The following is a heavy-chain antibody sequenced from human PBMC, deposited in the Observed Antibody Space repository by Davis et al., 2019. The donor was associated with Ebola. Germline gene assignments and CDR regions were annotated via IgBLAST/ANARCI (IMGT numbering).Heavy chain of an antibody. V-gene: IGHV5-10-1*01. D-gene: IGHD6-19*01. J-gene: IGHJ4*02. CDR3: ARQSPIGQWLVHFDY. CDR2: IDPSDSYT. CDR1: GYSFTSYW. Sequence: GESLKISCKGSGYSFTSYWISWVRQMPGKGLEWMGRIDPSDSYTNYSPSFQGHVTISADKSISTAYLQWSSLKASDTAMYYCARQSPIGQWLVHFDYWGQGTLVTVSS.